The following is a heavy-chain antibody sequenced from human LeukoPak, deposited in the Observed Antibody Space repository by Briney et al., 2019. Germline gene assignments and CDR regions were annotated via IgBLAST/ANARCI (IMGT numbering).Heavy chain of an antibody. CDR2: VNLQGST. Sequence: PSGTLSLTCGVSGGSITNTNYWTWVRQPPGKRLEWIGEVNLQGSTNYNPSLMGRVAISVDKSENHISLRLTSVTAADTAVYYCAREGGPYRPLDYSGQGTLVTVSS. CDR1: GGSITNTNY. CDR3: AREGGPYRPLDY. J-gene: IGHJ4*02. V-gene: IGHV4-4*02.